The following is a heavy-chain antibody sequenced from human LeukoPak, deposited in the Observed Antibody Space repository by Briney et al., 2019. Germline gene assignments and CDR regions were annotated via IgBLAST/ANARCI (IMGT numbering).Heavy chain of an antibody. Sequence: GASVKVSCKASGYTFTSYGISWVRQAPGQGLEWMGWISAYNGNTNYAQKLQSRVTMTTDTSTSTAYMELRSLRSDDTAVYYCAREDRPDYYDSSGYYAYWGQGTLVTVSS. V-gene: IGHV1-18*01. CDR3: AREDRPDYYDSSGYYAY. J-gene: IGHJ4*02. CDR1: GYTFTSYG. CDR2: ISAYNGNT. D-gene: IGHD3-22*01.